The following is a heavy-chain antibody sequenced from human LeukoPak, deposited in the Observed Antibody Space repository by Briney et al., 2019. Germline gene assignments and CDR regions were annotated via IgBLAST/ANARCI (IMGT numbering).Heavy chain of an antibody. V-gene: IGHV3-23*01. CDR1: GFTFSSYA. D-gene: IGHD1-26*01. CDR2: IGASGGNT. Sequence: GGSLRLSCAPSGFTFSSYAMSWVRQAPGKGLEWVSGIGASGGNTYYADSVRGRFTISRDNSKNTLYLQMNSLRAEDTAVYYCAKRELLGMYYFDYWGQGTLVTVSS. CDR3: AKRELLGMYYFDY. J-gene: IGHJ4*02.